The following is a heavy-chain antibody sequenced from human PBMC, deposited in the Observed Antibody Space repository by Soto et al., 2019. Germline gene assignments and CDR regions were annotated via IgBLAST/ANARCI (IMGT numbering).Heavy chain of an antibody. CDR2: ISYDGSNK. Sequence: GSLRLSCAASGFTFSSYAMHWVRQAPGKGLEWVAVISYDGSNKYYADSVKGRFTISRDNSKNTLYLQMNSLRAEDTAVYYCARDVAHHGMDVWGQGTTVTVTS. CDR1: GFTFSSYA. J-gene: IGHJ6*02. V-gene: IGHV3-30-3*01. CDR3: ARDVAHHGMDV. D-gene: IGHD2-15*01.